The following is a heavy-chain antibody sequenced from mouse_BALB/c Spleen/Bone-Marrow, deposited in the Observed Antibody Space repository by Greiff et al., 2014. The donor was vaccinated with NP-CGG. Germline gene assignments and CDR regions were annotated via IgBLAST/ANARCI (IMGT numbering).Heavy chain of an antibody. CDR3: LCYVYTKHY. J-gene: IGHJ4*01. CDR1: GYTFTSYW. D-gene: IGHD1-1*01. V-gene: IGHV1S22*01. Sequence: LQQSGSELVRPGASVKLSCKASGYTFTSYWIHWVKQRPGQGLEWIGNIYPGSGTINYDEKFKNKATLTVDTSSSIAYMQLSSLTSNACASYYCLCYVYTKHYWPQGPSVTVPS. CDR2: IYPGSGTI.